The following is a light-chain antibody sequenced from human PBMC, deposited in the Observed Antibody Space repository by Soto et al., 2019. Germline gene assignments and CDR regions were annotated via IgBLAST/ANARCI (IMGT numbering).Light chain of an antibody. CDR2: GAS. J-gene: IGKJ1*01. V-gene: IGKV3-20*01. Sequence: EIVLTPYPGTLSMSPGERATVSCRASQSVSNNYLAWYQQKPGQAPRLLIYGASNRATGIPDRFSGSGSGTEFTLTISSLQPDDFATYYCQQYNSYCTFGQGTKVDIK. CDR3: QQYNSYCT. CDR1: QSVSNNY.